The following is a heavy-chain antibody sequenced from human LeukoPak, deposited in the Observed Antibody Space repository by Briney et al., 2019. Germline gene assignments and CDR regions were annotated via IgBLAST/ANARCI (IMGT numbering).Heavy chain of an antibody. CDR1: GFTFNTDS. CDR3: ARGGVNYDILTGYWGDAFDI. D-gene: IGHD3-9*01. CDR2: ISIRSSSI. V-gene: IGHV3-48*02. J-gene: IGHJ3*02. Sequence: GGSLRLSCAASGFTFNTDSMSWVRQAPGKGLEWVSYISIRSSSIYYADSVKGRFTISRDNAKNSLYLQMNSLRDEDTAVYYCARGGVNYDILTGYWGDAFDIWGQGTMVTVSS.